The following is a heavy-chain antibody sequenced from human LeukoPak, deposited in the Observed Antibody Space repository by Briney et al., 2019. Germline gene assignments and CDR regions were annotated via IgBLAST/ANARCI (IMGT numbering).Heavy chain of an antibody. Sequence: SETLSLTCAVYGGSFSGHYWSWVRQSPGKGLEWIGEISHTGSTNYNPSLKSRFTISVDTSKNQFSLRLNSVTAADTAVYYCARCPPFNSGWRGMDVWGRGTTVTVSS. CDR2: ISHTGST. CDR1: GGSFSGHY. J-gene: IGHJ6*04. D-gene: IGHD6-19*01. V-gene: IGHV4-34*01. CDR3: ARCPPFNSGWRGMDV.